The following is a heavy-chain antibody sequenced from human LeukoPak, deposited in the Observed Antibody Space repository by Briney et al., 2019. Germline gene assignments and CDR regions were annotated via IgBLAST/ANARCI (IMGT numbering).Heavy chain of an antibody. V-gene: IGHV4-4*09. D-gene: IGHD3-10*01. CDR1: GGSISSYY. CDR2: IYTSGST. J-gene: IGHJ5*02. Sequence: SETLSLTCTVSGGSISSYYWSWIRQPPGKGLEWLAYIYTSGSTNYNPSLKSRVTISVDTSKNQFSLKLSSVTAADTAVYYCARRRDTPNWFDPWGRGTLVTVSS. CDR3: ARRRDTPNWFDP.